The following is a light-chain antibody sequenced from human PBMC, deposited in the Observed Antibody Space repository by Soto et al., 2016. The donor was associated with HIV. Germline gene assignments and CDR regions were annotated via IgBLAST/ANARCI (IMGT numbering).Light chain of an antibody. CDR1: QAIRND. CDR2: AAS. Sequence: DIQMTQSPSSLSASVGDRVTITCRASQAIRNDLAWYQQKPGKAPKRLIFAASSLQSGVPSRFSGSGSGTELTLTISSLRAEDFATYYCLQHNTYPRTFGQGTRVDVK. CDR3: LQHNTYPRT. J-gene: IGKJ1*01. V-gene: IGKV1-17*01.